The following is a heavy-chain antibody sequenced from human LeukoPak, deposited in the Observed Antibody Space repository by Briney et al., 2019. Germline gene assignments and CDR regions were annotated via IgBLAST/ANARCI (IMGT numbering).Heavy chain of an antibody. Sequence: PSETLSLTCTVSGGSISSYYWSWIRQPPGKGLEWIGYIYYSGSTDYNPSPKSRVTISVDTSKNQFSLKLSSVTAADTAVYYCARYNVDTAMAYYFDYWGQGTLVTVSS. J-gene: IGHJ4*02. D-gene: IGHD5-18*01. CDR1: GGSISSYY. CDR2: IYYSGST. V-gene: IGHV4-59*01. CDR3: ARYNVDTAMAYYFDY.